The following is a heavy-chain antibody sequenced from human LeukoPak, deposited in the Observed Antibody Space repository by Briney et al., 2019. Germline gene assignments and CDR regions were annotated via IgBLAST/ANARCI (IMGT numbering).Heavy chain of an antibody. Sequence: GESLRISCKGSGYSFTSYWISWVRQMPGKGLEWMGRIDPSDSYNNYSPSFQGHVTISDDKSISTAYLQWSSLKASDTAMYYCARQGRLRYFDWLLSDPHDAFDIWGQGTMVTVSS. J-gene: IGHJ3*02. V-gene: IGHV5-10-1*01. CDR2: IDPSDSYN. CDR3: ARQGRLRYFDWLLSDPHDAFDI. D-gene: IGHD3-9*01. CDR1: GYSFTSYW.